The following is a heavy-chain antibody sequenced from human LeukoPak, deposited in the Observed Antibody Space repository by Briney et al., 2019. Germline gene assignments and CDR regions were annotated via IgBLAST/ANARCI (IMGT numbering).Heavy chain of an antibody. Sequence: SVKVSCKASGYTFTGYHMHWVRQAPGQGLEWMGGIIPIFGTANYAQKFQGRVTITADESTSTAYMELSSLRSEDTAVYYCAREIPIQVGAREDGFDYWGQGTLVTVSS. J-gene: IGHJ4*02. D-gene: IGHD1-26*01. CDR3: AREIPIQVGAREDGFDY. CDR2: IIPIFGTA. CDR1: GYTFTGYH. V-gene: IGHV1-69*13.